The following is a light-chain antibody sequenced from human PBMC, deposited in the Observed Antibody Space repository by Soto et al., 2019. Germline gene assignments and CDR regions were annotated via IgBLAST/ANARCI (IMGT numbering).Light chain of an antibody. J-gene: IGKJ1*01. CDR1: QSLSSW. CDR2: KAS. CDR3: QQYNSSPTT. V-gene: IGKV1-5*03. Sequence: DIQMTQSPSTLSASVGDRVTITCRASQSLSSWLAWYQQKPGKAPKLLIYKASSLESGVPSRFSGSGSGTEFTLTFSRLQPDDFTTYSSQQYNSSPTTFGQGTKVQIK.